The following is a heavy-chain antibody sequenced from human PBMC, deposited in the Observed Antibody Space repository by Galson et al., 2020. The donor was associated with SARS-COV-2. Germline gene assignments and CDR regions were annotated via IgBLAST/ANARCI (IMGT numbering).Heavy chain of an antibody. CDR1: GGYLSGHY. CDR3: VRASLPPVVSVFIGGPNNWDY. V-gene: IGHV4-34*01. J-gene: IGHJ4*02. CDR2: INHSGST. Sequence: SQDSETLSLTCAVYGGYLSGHYWNWLRQSPGKGLQWIGEINHSGSTNYISSLKSQVPMSVDRSKNQFSLRLRSVTAADTAVYYCVRASLPPVVSVFIGGPNNWDYWSQGTLVTVSS. D-gene: IGHD1-1*01.